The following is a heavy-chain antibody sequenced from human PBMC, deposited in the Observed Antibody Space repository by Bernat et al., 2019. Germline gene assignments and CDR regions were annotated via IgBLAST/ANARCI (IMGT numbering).Heavy chain of an antibody. J-gene: IGHJ4*02. Sequence: QVQLQESGPGLVKPSETLSLTCAVSGYSISSGYYWGWIRQPPGKGLEWIGSIYPSGSTYYNPSLKSRVTISVDTAKNQLSRKLSSGTAADTAGYYCARERFVIAAAGKPDDYWGQGTLVTVSS. CDR1: GYSISSGYY. D-gene: IGHD6-13*01. V-gene: IGHV4-38-2*02. CDR2: IYPSGST. CDR3: ARERFVIAAAGKPDDY.